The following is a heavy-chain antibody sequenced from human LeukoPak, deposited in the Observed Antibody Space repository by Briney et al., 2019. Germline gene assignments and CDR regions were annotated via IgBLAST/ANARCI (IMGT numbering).Heavy chain of an antibody. J-gene: IGHJ3*02. D-gene: IGHD2-2*01. V-gene: IGHV7-4-1*02. Sequence: ASVKVSCKASGYTFTRYAINWVRQAPGQGLEWMGWINTNTGNPTFAQGFTGRFVFSFDTSVSTAYLQISSLKAEDTAVYYCAREDAQEGTNAFDIWGQGTMVTVSS. CDR1: GYTFTRYA. CDR2: INTNTGNP. CDR3: AREDAQEGTNAFDI.